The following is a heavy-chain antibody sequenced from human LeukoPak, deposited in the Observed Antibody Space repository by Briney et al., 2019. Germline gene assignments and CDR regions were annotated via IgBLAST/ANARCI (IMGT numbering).Heavy chain of an antibody. V-gene: IGHV1-69*13. J-gene: IGHJ4*02. CDR1: GGTFSSYA. Sequence: GASVKVSCKASGGTFSSYAISWVRQAPGQGLEWMGGIIPIFGTANYAQKFQGRVTITADESTSTAYMELSSLRSEDTAVYYCARDEHCSSTSCGPANWGQGTLVTVSS. CDR3: ARDEHCSSTSCGPAN. CDR2: IIPIFGTA. D-gene: IGHD2-2*01.